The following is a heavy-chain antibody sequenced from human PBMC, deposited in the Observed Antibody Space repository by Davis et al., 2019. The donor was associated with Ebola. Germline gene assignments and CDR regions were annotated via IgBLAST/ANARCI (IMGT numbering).Heavy chain of an antibody. CDR3: ARDSETDRNCGSPSCYGTRFDP. Sequence: PSETLSLTCTVSGGSLKSHSWSWVRQSPAKGLEWLGYVYSSGSTHYNPSFTSRITISVDTSRNQFSLSLKSVTAADSAMYYCARDSETDRNCGSPSCYGTRFDPWGQGTLVIVSS. J-gene: IGHJ5*02. CDR2: VYSSGST. V-gene: IGHV4-59*11. D-gene: IGHD2-2*01. CDR1: GGSLKSHS.